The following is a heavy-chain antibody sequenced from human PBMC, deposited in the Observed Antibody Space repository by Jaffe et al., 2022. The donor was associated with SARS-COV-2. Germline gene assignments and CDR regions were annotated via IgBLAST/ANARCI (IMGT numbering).Heavy chain of an antibody. D-gene: IGHD3-10*01. Sequence: QVQLQESGPGLVKPSETLSLTCTVSGGSISSYYWSWIRQPPGKGLEWIGYIYYSGSTNYNPSLKSRVTISVDTSKNQFSLKLSSVTAADTAVYYCARVSGTDPPSGDYYGMDVWGQGTTVTVSS. CDR1: GGSISSYY. J-gene: IGHJ6*02. CDR2: IYYSGST. CDR3: ARVSGTDPPSGDYYGMDV. V-gene: IGHV4-59*01.